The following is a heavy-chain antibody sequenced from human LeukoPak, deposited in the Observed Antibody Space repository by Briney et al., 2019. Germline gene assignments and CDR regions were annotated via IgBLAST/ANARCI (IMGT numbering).Heavy chain of an antibody. V-gene: IGHV3-15*01. CDR3: TTHTIVGATNFDY. D-gene: IGHD1-26*01. Sequence: PGGSLRLSCAASGFTFSNAWVRWVRQAPGKGLEWVGRIKCKTDGGTTDYAAPVKGRFTISRDDSKNTLYLQMNSLKTEDTAVYYCTTHTIVGATNFDYWGQGTLVTVSS. J-gene: IGHJ4*02. CDR1: GFTFSNAW. CDR2: IKCKTDGGTT.